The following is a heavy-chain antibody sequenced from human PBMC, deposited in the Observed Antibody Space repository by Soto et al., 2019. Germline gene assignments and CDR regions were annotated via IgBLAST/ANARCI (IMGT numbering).Heavy chain of an antibody. Sequence: PGESLKISCKGSGYSFTSYWIGWVRQMPGKGLEWMGIIYPGDSDTRYSPSFQGQVTISADKSISTASLQWTSLKASDTAMYYCARHVSGAYYDFWSGALNWFEPWGQGTLVTVSS. CDR3: ARHVSGAYYDFWSGALNWFEP. D-gene: IGHD3-3*01. CDR1: GYSFTSYW. J-gene: IGHJ5*02. CDR2: IYPGDSDT. V-gene: IGHV5-51*01.